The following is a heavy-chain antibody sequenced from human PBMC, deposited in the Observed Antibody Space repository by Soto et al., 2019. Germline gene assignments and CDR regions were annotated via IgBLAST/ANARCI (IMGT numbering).Heavy chain of an antibody. V-gene: IGHV2-5*02. J-gene: IGHJ4*02. CDR3: ADRLTGFMY. CDR2: IFWDDDK. Sequence: SGPTLVNPTQTLTLTCTFSGFSLNTNGVGVGWILQPPGEALEWLAVIFWDDDKRYSPSLQNRLTITRDTSKNQVFLTMTNMDPVDTATYYCADRLTGFMYWGQGTLVTV. CDR1: GFSLNTNGVG.